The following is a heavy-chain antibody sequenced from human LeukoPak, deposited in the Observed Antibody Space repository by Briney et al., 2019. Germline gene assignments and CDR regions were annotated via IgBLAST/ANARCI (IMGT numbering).Heavy chain of an antibody. J-gene: IGHJ5*02. D-gene: IGHD3-9*01. CDR3: ARVVEMCYDILTGYPPLGWFDP. CDR1: GGSISSYY. Sequence: PSETLSLTCTVSGGSISSYYWSWIRQPPGKGLEWIGYIYYSGSTNYNPSLKSRVTISVDTSKNQFSLKLSSVTAADTAVYYCARVVEMCYDILTGYPPLGWFDPWGQGTLVTVSS. V-gene: IGHV4-59*01. CDR2: IYYSGST.